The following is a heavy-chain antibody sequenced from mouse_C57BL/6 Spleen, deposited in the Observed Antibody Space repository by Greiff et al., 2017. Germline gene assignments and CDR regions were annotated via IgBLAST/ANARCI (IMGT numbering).Heavy chain of an antibody. CDR2: INPDSSTI. CDR3: GSYGSSYAGYFGV. Sequence: EVKLPASGGGLVQPGGSLKLSCAASGIDFSRFWMSWVRRAPGKGLELIGEINPDSSTINYAPSLKDKFIISRDNAKNTLYLQMSKVRSEDTALYCCGSYGSSYAGYFGVWGTGATVTVSS. V-gene: IGHV4-1*01. CDR1: GIDFSRFW. D-gene: IGHD1-1*01. J-gene: IGHJ1*03.